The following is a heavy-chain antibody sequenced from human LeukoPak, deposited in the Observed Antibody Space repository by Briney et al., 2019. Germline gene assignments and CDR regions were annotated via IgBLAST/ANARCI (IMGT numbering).Heavy chain of an antibody. Sequence: SGGSLRLSCAASGFTFDDYAMHWVRQAPGKGLEWVANIKQDGSAKYYVDSVKGRFTISRDNTKNSLYLQMNSLRAEDTAVYYCARPSPIDYWGQGTLVTVSS. V-gene: IGHV3-7*01. CDR1: GFTFDDYA. J-gene: IGHJ4*02. CDR2: IKQDGSAK. CDR3: ARPSPIDY. D-gene: IGHD6-6*01.